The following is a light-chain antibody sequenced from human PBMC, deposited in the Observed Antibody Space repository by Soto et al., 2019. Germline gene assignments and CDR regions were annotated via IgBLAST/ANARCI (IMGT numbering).Light chain of an antibody. CDR2: DVS. CDR3: TSFTSRHTYF. Sequence: QSVLTQPASVSGSPGQSITISCTGTSSDVGGYNYVSWYQQHPDKAPRLMIYDVSNRPSGVSDRFSGSKSGDTASLTISGLQAEDEADYYCTSFTSRHTYFFGTGTKVTVL. CDR1: SSDVGGYNY. J-gene: IGLJ1*01. V-gene: IGLV2-14*03.